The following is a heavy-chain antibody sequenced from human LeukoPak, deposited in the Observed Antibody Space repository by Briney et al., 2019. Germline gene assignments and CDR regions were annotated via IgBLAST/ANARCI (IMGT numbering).Heavy chain of an antibody. CDR2: INPNSGGT. Sequence: GASVKVSCKASGYTFTGYYMHWVRQAPGQGLEWMGWINPNSGGTNYAQKFQGRVTMTRDTSISTAYMELSRLRSDDTAVYYCARDTTGGYSSPKYYFDYWGQGTLVTVSS. V-gene: IGHV1-2*02. CDR3: ARDTTGGYSSPKYYFDY. CDR1: GYTFTGYY. D-gene: IGHD6-13*01. J-gene: IGHJ4*02.